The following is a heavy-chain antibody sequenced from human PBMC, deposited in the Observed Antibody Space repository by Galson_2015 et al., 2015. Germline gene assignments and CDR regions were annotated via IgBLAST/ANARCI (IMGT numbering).Heavy chain of an antibody. CDR2: LSGGGDRT. D-gene: IGHD4-17*01. J-gene: IGHJ4*02. CDR3: TKDPSPGVYGDLEPMDFEY. CDR1: GFTFKSYA. Sequence: SLRLSCAASGFTFKSYAMNWVRQVPGKGLEWVSGLSGGGDRTYYADSVKGRFTISRDNSKNILYLEMNSLRVDDTAVYYCTKDPSPGVYGDLEPMDFEYWGQGTLVTVSS. V-gene: IGHV3-23*01.